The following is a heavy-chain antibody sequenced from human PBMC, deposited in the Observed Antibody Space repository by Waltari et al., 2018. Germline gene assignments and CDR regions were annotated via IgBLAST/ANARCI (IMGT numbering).Heavy chain of an antibody. CDR2: ISGSGGST. J-gene: IGHJ4*02. CDR3: AKGRGYSSGLADY. Sequence: EVQLLESGGGLVQPGGSLRLSCAASGFTFSSYAMSWVRPAPGKGLEWVSAISGSGGSTYYADSVKGRFTISRDDSKNTLYLQMNSLRAEDTAVYYCAKGRGYSSGLADYWGQGTLVTVSS. V-gene: IGHV3-23*01. CDR1: GFTFSSYA. D-gene: IGHD6-19*01.